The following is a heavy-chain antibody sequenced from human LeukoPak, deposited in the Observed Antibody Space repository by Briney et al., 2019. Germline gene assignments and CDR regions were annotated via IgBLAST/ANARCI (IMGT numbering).Heavy chain of an antibody. V-gene: IGHV1-2*02. CDR3: ARVRVGGRMGFFFDY. CDR1: GYTFTGCY. J-gene: IGHJ4*02. CDR2: INPNSGGT. D-gene: IGHD2-8*01. Sequence: ASVKVSCKASGYTFTGCYMHWVRQAPGQGLEWMGWINPNSGGTNYAQKFQGRVTMTRDTSISTAYMELSRLRSDDTAVYYCARVRVGGRMGFFFDYWGQGTLVTVSS.